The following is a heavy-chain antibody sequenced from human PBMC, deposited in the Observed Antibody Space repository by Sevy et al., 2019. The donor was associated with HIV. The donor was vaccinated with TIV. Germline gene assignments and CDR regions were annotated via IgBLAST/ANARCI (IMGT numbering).Heavy chain of an antibody. D-gene: IGHD3-16*01. CDR2: IGLTTTK. CDR3: GKNGLGEK. CDR1: GFTFSNYA. Sequence: GGSLRLSCAASGFTFSNYAMNWVRQAPGKGLEWVSTIGLTTTKNYADSARGRFNISRDNSVNTFYLQANSLGVEDTAVYYCGKNGLGEKWGQGTLVTVSS. V-gene: IGHV3-23*01. J-gene: IGHJ4*02.